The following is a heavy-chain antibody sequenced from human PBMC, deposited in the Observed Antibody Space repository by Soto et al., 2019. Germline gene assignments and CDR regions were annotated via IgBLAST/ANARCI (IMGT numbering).Heavy chain of an antibody. CDR3: ARSPGIYFDY. J-gene: IGHJ4*02. CDR1: GGSISGYY. V-gene: IGHV4-59*01. CDR2: IYYSGST. D-gene: IGHD1-26*01. Sequence: SEALSLTCTVSGGSISGYYWSWFRQPPGKGLEWIGFIYYSGSTNYNPSLKSRVTISVDTSKNQFSLKLSSVTAADTAVYYCARSPGIYFDYWGQGAMVTVSS.